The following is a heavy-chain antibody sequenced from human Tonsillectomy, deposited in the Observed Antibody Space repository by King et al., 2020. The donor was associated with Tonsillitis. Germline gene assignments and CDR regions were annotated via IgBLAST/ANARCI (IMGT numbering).Heavy chain of an antibody. CDR3: ARDPWKPLYAAFDL. D-gene: IGHD2-8*01. Sequence: EVQLVESGGNLVQSGGSLRLSCAASGFAFSSSWMTWVRQCPGKGLEWVASIKPDDSETQYVDSVKGRFIISRDNAKSSLFLQMNSLRADDTAMYYCARDPWKPLYAAFDLWGQGTMVTVSS. J-gene: IGHJ3*01. V-gene: IGHV3-7*03. CDR2: IKPDDSET. CDR1: GFAFSSSW.